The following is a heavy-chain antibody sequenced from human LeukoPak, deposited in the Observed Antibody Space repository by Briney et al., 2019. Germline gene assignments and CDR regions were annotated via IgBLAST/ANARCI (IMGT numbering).Heavy chain of an antibody. CDR2: IRYDGSNK. CDR3: ARDSPSRLYYYDSSGENWYFDL. J-gene: IGHJ2*01. V-gene: IGHV3-30*02. Sequence: PGGSLRLSCAASGFTFSRYGMYWVRQAPGKGLEWVAFIRYDGSNKYYADSVKGRFTISRDNSKNTLYLQMNSLRPEDTAVYYCARDSPSRLYYYDSSGENWYFDLRGRGTLVTVSS. D-gene: IGHD3-22*01. CDR1: GFTFSRYG.